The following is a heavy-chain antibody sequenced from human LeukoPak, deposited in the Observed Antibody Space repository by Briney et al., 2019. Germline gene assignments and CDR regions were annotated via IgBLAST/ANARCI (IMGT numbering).Heavy chain of an antibody. CDR3: ARNSHGYSSGWLQFNFYY. J-gene: IGHJ4*02. CDR2: INTYGGNT. CDR1: GYTFTSYG. D-gene: IGHD6-19*01. Sequence: ASVKVSCKASGYTFTSYGISWVRQAPGQGLEWMGWINTYGGNTNYVQKLQGRVTMTTDTSTSTVYMELRSLRSDDTAVYYCARNSHGYSSGWLQFNFYYWGQGTLVTVSS. V-gene: IGHV1-18*01.